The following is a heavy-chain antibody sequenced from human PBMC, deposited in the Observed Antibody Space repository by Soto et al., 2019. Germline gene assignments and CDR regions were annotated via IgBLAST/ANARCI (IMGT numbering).Heavy chain of an antibody. CDR2: ISAYNGNT. V-gene: IGHV1-18*01. J-gene: IGHJ5*02. CDR3: ARDSRPNIVVVPAAPFDL. D-gene: IGHD2-2*01. CDR1: GYTFTSYG. Sequence: QVQLVQSGAEVKKPGASVKVSCKASGYTFTSYGISWVRQAPGQGLEWMGWISAYNGNTNYAQKLKGRVTTTTDTSTGTAYMERRSLRSDDTAVYDCARDSRPNIVVVPAAPFDLWGQGTLVTVSS.